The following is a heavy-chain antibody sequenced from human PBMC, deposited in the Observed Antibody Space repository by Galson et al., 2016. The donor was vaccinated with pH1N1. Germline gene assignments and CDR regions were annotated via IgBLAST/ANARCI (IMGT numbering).Heavy chain of an antibody. Sequence: SLRLSCAASGFRFSSYAFSWVRQAPGKGLEWISVVMNNIGTTFYSESVKGRFTISRDNSKNTLYLEMQSLKVEDTAIYYCAKKQGIRDAFDVWGPGTMVIVSS. CDR1: GFRFSSYA. V-gene: IGHV3-23*01. J-gene: IGHJ3*01. CDR3: AKKQGIRDAFDV. D-gene: IGHD2/OR15-2a*01. CDR2: VMNNIGTT.